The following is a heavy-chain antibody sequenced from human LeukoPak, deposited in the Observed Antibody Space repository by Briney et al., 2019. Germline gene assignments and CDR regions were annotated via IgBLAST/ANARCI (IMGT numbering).Heavy chain of an antibody. D-gene: IGHD3-22*01. CDR2: FHDGGST. J-gene: IGHJ3*02. V-gene: IGHV4-59*01. Sequence: SETLSLTCIVSGGSISSYYWSWIRQPPGKGLEWIGFFHDGGSTAYNPSFKSRVTISVDTSKNQVYLKLTSVTAADTAVYFCAKFYFDSSGYYDVFDIWGQGTMVTVSS. CDR3: AKFYFDSSGYYDVFDI. CDR1: GGSISSYY.